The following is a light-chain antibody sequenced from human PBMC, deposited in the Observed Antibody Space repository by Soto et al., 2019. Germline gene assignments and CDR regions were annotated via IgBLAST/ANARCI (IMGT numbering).Light chain of an antibody. V-gene: IGKV3-11*01. CDR3: QQCGGSPT. Sequence: PGQRATLSCRASQSISTYLAWYQVTPGQAPRLLIYDASSRATGVPARFSGSGSGTDFSLTISSLEPEDFAMYYCQQCGGSPTFGQGTKVDI. CDR2: DAS. CDR1: QSISTY. J-gene: IGKJ1*01.